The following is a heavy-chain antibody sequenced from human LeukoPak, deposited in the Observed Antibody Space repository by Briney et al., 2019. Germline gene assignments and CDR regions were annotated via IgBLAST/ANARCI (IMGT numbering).Heavy chain of an antibody. CDR2: ISAYNGNT. CDR1: GYTFTSYD. D-gene: IGHD6-13*01. V-gene: IGHV1-18*01. J-gene: IGHJ5*02. Sequence: ASVKVSCKASGYTFTSYDINWVRQAPGQGLEWMGWISAYNGNTNYAQKLQGRVTMTTDTSTSTAYMELRSLRSDDTAVYYCARGNAAAGTDWFDPWGQGTLVTVSS. CDR3: ARGNAAAGTDWFDP.